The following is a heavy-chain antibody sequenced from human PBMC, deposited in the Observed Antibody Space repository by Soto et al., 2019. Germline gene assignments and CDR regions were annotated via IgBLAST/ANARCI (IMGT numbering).Heavy chain of an antibody. CDR2: TYYRSRWYN. J-gene: IGHJ6*03. CDR1: GDSVSSNSAA. CDR3: AGTTSHYWYYMDV. Sequence: QVPLQESGPGLVKPSQTLSLTCAISGDSVSSNSAAWNWIRQSPSRGLEWLGRTYYRSRWYNDYAVSVKSPITVNPDTSKNQCSLQLTSVTPEDTAVYYCAGTTSHYWYYMDVWGKGTTVTVSS. V-gene: IGHV6-1*01. D-gene: IGHD1-7*01.